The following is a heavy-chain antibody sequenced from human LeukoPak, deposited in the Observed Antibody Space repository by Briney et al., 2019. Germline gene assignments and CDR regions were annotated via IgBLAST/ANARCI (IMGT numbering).Heavy chain of an antibody. J-gene: IGHJ4*02. CDR2: INPNSGGT. D-gene: IGHD6-25*01. Sequence: ASEKVSCKASGYTFTGYYMHWVRQAPGQGLEWMGWINPNSGGTSYAQKFQGRVTMTRDTSISTVYMELSRLKSDDTAVYSCARVAAAGGFDYWGQGTLVTVSS. CDR3: ARVAAAGGFDY. V-gene: IGHV1-2*02. CDR1: GYTFTGYY.